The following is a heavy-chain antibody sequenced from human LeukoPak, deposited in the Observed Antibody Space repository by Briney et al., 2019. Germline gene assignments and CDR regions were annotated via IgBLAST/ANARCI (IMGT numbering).Heavy chain of an antibody. Sequence: PSETLSLTCAVYGGSFSGYYWSWIRQPPGKGLEWIGEINHSGSTNYNPSLKSRVTISVDTSKNQFSLKPSSVTAADTAVYYCAGRANSGSYSGYWGQGTLVTVSS. CDR3: AGRANSGSYSGY. D-gene: IGHD1-26*01. CDR1: GGSFSGYY. CDR2: INHSGST. J-gene: IGHJ4*02. V-gene: IGHV4-34*01.